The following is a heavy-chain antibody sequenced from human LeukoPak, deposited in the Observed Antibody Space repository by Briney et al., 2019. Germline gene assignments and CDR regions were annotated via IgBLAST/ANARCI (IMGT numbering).Heavy chain of an antibody. CDR1: GFTFNNYA. V-gene: IGHV3-23*01. CDR2: ISGSGGST. Sequence: GGSRRLSCAASGFTFNNYAMSWVRKAPRKGLDRVSAISGSGGSTYYADSVKGRFTISRDNSKNTLYLQMNSLRAEDTAVYYCVKEHYYDSSGYSDYWGQGTLSPSPQ. J-gene: IGHJ4*02. D-gene: IGHD3-22*01. CDR3: VKEHYYDSSGYSDY.